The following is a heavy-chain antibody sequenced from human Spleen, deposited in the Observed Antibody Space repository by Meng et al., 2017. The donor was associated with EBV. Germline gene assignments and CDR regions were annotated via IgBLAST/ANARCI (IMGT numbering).Heavy chain of an antibody. Sequence: QVHRVQSGAEVRKPGSSVKVSCKASGGTFTNYGISWVRQAPGQGLEWLGWINTNTGSPTYAQGFRGRFLFSLDTSVSTAYLQISSLKAEDTAVYYCASGGWGDYWGQGTLVTVSS. D-gene: IGHD6-19*01. J-gene: IGHJ4*02. V-gene: IGHV7-4-1*02. CDR1: GGTFTNYG. CDR2: INTNTGSP. CDR3: ASGGWGDY.